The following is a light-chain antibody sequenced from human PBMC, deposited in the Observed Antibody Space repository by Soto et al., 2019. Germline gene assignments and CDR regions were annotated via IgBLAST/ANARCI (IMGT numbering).Light chain of an antibody. J-gene: IGKJ5*01. CDR2: ATS. CDR3: QHNYVNPA. CDR1: QTISSP. Sequence: DIQMTQSPSSLSASVGDRVTITCRASQTISSPLSWYQQKPGKVPELLIYATSRLQSGVPSRFSGSRSGTDFTLTISSLQPEDFATYYCQHNYVNPAFGQLTRLEIX. V-gene: IGKV1-39*01.